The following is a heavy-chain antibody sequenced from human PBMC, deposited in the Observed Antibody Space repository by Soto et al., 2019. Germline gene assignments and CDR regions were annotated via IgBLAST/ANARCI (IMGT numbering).Heavy chain of an antibody. V-gene: IGHV1-69*13. CDR2: IIPIFGTA. CDR3: GREVVPLGLLVPAASARSDYYYGMDV. J-gene: IGHJ6*02. Sequence: SVKVSCKASGGTFSSYAISWVRQAPGQGLEWMGGIIPIFGTANYAQKFQGRVTITADESTSTAYMELSSLRSEDTAVYYCGREVVPLGLLVPAASARSDYYYGMDVWGQGTTVTVSS. CDR1: GGTFSSYA. D-gene: IGHD2-2*01.